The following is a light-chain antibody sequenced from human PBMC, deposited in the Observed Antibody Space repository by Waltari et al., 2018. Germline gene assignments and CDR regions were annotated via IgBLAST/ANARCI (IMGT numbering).Light chain of an antibody. Sequence: SSELTQDPAVSVALGQTVRITCQGDSLRSYYASWYQQKPGPAPVLVIYGKNNRPSGIPDRVPGSRSGNTASLTITGAQAEDEADYYCNSRDSSGNHWVFGGGTKLTVL. V-gene: IGLV3-19*01. CDR1: SLRSYY. CDR3: NSRDSSGNHWV. J-gene: IGLJ3*02. CDR2: GKN.